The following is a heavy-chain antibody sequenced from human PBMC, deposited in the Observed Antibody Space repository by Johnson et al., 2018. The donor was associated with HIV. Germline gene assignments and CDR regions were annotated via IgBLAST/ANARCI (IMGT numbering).Heavy chain of an antibody. CDR1: GFTFSSYA. J-gene: IGHJ3*02. CDR2: ISSDGSNK. Sequence: QMQLVESGGGVVQPGRSLRLSCAASGFTFSSYAMHWVRQAPGKGLEWVAFISSDGSNKYFAVSVTGRFSISRDNSKNTLYLQMNSLTAEDTAVYYCAKPQWVSSGAFDIWGQGTMVTVSS. D-gene: IGHD3-3*01. V-gene: IGHV3-30*18. CDR3: AKPQWVSSGAFDI.